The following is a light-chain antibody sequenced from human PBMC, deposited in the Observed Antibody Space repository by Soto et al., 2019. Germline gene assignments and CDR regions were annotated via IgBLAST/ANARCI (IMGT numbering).Light chain of an antibody. V-gene: IGKV3-20*01. CDR2: GIS. J-gene: IGKJ1*01. Sequence: EIVLTQSPGTLSLSPGERATLSCRASHTISSSYLAWYQQKPGQAPRLLMYGISRRATGIPDRFSGSGSGTHFTLNITRLEPEDFAVYYCQQYVTSSPRTFGQGTKVEIK. CDR1: HTISSSY. CDR3: QQYVTSSPRT.